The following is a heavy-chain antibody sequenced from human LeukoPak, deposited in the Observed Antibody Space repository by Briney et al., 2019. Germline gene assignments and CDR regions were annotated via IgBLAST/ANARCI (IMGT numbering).Heavy chain of an antibody. V-gene: IGHV1-46*01. CDR2: INPSGGST. J-gene: IGHJ4*02. D-gene: IGHD3-22*01. CDR3: ARGTPGTDYYDSSGYSEYYFDY. CDR1: GYTFTSYY. Sequence: GASVKVSCKASGYTFTSYYMHWVRQAPGQGLEWMGIINPSGGSTSYAQKFQGRVTMTRDTSTSTVYMELSSLRSEDTAVYYCARGTPGTDYYDSSGYSEYYFDYWGQGTLVTVSS.